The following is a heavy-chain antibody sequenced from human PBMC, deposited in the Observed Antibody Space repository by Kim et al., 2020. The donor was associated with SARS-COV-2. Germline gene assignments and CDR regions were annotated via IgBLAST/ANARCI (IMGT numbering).Heavy chain of an antibody. V-gene: IGHV3-15*01. CDR1: GFTFTKVW. Sequence: GGSLRLSCAASGFTFTKVWLSWVRQAPGKGLEWVGRIRSKVDGGTADYAAPVKGRFTISRDDSKNTLYLQMNGLRAEDTAFYHCTTDYERIGGLCDGETCYPASLWGQEPLVTVSS. CDR3: TTDYERIGGLCDGETCYPASL. J-gene: IGHJ4*02. D-gene: IGHD2-21*01. CDR2: IRSKVDGGTA.